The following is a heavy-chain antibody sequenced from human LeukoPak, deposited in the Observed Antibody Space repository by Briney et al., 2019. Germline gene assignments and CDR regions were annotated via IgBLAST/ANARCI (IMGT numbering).Heavy chain of an antibody. D-gene: IGHD6-13*01. J-gene: IGHJ4*02. CDR2: IIPIFGTA. Sequence: SVEVSCKASGGTFSSYAISWVRQAPGQGLEWMGGIIPIFGTANYAQKFQGRVTITTDESTSTAYMELSSLRSEDTAVYYCATGRRREPVGAAALGYWGQGTLVTVSS. CDR1: GGTFSSYA. CDR3: ATGRRREPVGAAALGY. V-gene: IGHV1-69*05.